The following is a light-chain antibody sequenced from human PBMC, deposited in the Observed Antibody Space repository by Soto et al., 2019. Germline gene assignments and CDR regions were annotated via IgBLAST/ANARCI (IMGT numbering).Light chain of an antibody. V-gene: IGKV3-15*01. CDR3: QSYNNWPRM. Sequence: EIVMTQSPATLSVSPGERATLSCRASQSVSSNLAWYQQKPGQAPRLLIYGASTRATGIPARFSGSGSGTEFTIPISSLQSEDLAVKCSQSYNNWPRMFGQANTVEIK. CDR2: GAS. CDR1: QSVSSN. J-gene: IGKJ1*01.